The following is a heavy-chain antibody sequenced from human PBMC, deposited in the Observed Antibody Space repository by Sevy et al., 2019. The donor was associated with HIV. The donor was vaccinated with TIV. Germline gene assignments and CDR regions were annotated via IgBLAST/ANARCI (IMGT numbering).Heavy chain of an antibody. Sequence: GGSLRLSCAASGFTFSNVWMSWVRQAPGKGLEWVAHVKRKTDGGTTDYAATVRGRFTISRDDSKKTLYLQMNSLKTEDTAVYYCTTGGSLFQHWGQGTLVTVSS. CDR3: TTGGSLFQH. V-gene: IGHV3-15*01. CDR1: GFTFSNVW. CDR2: VKRKTDGGTT. D-gene: IGHD3-16*01. J-gene: IGHJ1*01.